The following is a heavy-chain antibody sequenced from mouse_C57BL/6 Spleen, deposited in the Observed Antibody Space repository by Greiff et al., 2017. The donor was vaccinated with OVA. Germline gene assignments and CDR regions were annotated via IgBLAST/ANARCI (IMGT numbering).Heavy chain of an antibody. V-gene: IGHV7-3*01. D-gene: IGHD2-1*01. CDR3: ARYYGNYRAMDY. Sequence: EVNVVESGGGLVQPGGSLSLSCAASGFTFTDYYMSWVRQPPGKALEWLGFIRNKANGYTTEYSASVKGRFTISRDNSQSILYLQMNALRAEDSATYYCARYYGNYRAMDYWGQGTSVTVSS. CDR2: IRNKANGYTT. CDR1: GFTFTDYY. J-gene: IGHJ4*01.